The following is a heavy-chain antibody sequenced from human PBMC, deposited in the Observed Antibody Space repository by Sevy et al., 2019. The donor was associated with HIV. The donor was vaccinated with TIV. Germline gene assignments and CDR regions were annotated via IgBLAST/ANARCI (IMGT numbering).Heavy chain of an antibody. D-gene: IGHD5-18*01. CDR2: ISYDGSNK. V-gene: IGHV3-30-3*01. J-gene: IGHJ4*02. Sequence: GESLKISCAASGFTFSSYAMHWVRQAPGKGLGWVAVISYDGSNKYYADSVKGRFTISRDNSKNTLYLQMNSLRAEDTAVYYCAREVGYSYGNWGQGTLVTVSS. CDR3: AREVGYSYGN. CDR1: GFTFSSYA.